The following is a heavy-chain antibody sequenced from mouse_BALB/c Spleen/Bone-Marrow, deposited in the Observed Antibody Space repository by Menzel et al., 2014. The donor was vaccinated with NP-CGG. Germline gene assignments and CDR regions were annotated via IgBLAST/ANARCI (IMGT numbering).Heavy chain of an antibody. J-gene: IGHJ2*01. Sequence: EVMLVESGGGLVQPGGSLKLSCAASGFTFSSYTMSWVRQTPEKRLEWVAYISNGGGSTYYPDTVKGRFTISRDNAKNTLYLQMSSLKSEDTAMYYCPRQIYFPYFDYWGQGTTLTVSS. CDR3: PRQIYFPYFDY. CDR1: GFTFSSYT. D-gene: IGHD2-1*01. V-gene: IGHV5-12-2*01. CDR2: ISNGGGST.